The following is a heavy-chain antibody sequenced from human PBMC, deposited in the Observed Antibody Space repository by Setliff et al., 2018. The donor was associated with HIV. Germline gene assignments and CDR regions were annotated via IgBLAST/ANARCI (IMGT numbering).Heavy chain of an antibody. CDR2: INPSGGST. CDR1: GYTFTNYY. Sequence: PSVKVSCKASGYTFTNYYIHWVRQAPGQGLEWMGIINPSGGSTTYAQKFQGRVTMTTDTSTRTAYMELKNLKSDDTAVYYCARVLDPGIAVATHAFDIWGQGTMVT. D-gene: IGHD6-19*01. CDR3: ARVLDPGIAVATHAFDI. V-gene: IGHV1-46*01. J-gene: IGHJ3*02.